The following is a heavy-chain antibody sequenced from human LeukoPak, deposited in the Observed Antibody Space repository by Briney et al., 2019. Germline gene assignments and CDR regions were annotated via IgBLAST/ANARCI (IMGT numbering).Heavy chain of an antibody. CDR3: ARGGVLKSVDY. Sequence: PSETLSLTCTVSGGSIGSHYWTRIRQTPGKGLEWIGYVYDIGSTKYNPSLKSRVTISVDTSKNQFSLRLSSVTAADTAVYYCARGGVLKSVDYWGQGTLVTVSS. CDR1: GGSIGSHY. V-gene: IGHV4-59*11. CDR2: VYDIGST. J-gene: IGHJ4*02. D-gene: IGHD3-16*01.